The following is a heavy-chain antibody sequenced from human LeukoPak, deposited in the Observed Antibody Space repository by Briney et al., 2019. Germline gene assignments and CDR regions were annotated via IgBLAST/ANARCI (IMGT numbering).Heavy chain of an antibody. CDR2: IYYSGST. J-gene: IGHJ4*02. Sequence: SETLSLTCTVSGGSISSSSYYWGWLRQPPGTGLEWIGSIYYSGSTYYNPSLKSRVTISVDTSKNQFSLKLSSVTAADTAVYYCARQGVGATPYYFDYWGQGTLVTVSS. V-gene: IGHV4-39*01. CDR3: ARQGVGATPYYFDY. CDR1: GGSISSSSYY. D-gene: IGHD1-26*01.